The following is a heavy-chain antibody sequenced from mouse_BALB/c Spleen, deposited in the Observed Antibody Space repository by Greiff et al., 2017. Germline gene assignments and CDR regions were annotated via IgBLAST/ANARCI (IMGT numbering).Heavy chain of an antibody. D-gene: IGHD2-2*01. Sequence: VKLQQSGPSLVQPSQSLSITCTVSGFSLTSYGVHWVRQSPGKGLEWLGVIWRGGSTDYNAAFMSRLSITKDNSKSQVFFKMNSLQADDTAIYYCAKNYGIYYGYDVWYFDVWGAGTTVTVSS. V-gene: IGHV2-5-1*01. CDR3: AKNYGIYYGYDVWYFDV. J-gene: IGHJ1*01. CDR1: GFSLTSYG. CDR2: IWRGGST.